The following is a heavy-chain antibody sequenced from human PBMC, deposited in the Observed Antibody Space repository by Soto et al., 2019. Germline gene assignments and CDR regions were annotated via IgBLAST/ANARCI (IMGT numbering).Heavy chain of an antibody. CDR3: ARLGKLYRSTYYFGMDV. CDR1: GGSISSTSYY. D-gene: IGHD3-16*01. V-gene: IGHV4-39*01. J-gene: IGHJ6*02. CDR2: IYYSGTT. Sequence: PSETLSLTCTVSGGSISSTSYYWGWIRQPPGKGLECIGNIYYSGTTYYNPSLKSRLTISVDTSKNQFSLKLTSVTAADTAMYYCARLGKLYRSTYYFGMDVWGQGTTVTVSS.